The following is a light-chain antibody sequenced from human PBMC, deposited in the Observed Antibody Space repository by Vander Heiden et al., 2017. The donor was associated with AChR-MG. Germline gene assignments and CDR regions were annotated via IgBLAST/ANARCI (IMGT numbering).Light chain of an antibody. CDR1: QSVSSSY. Sequence: EIVLTQSPGTLSLSPGERATLSCRASQSVSSSYLAWYQQKPGQPPRLLIYGASSRATGIPDRFSGSGSGTDFTLTISRLEPEDFAVYYCQQDVSSPYTFGQGTKLEIK. CDR2: GAS. V-gene: IGKV3-20*01. J-gene: IGKJ2*01. CDR3: QQDVSSPYT.